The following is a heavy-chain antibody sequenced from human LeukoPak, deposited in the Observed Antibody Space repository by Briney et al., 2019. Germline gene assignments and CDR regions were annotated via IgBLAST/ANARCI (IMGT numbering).Heavy chain of an antibody. V-gene: IGHV1-58*01. CDR2: IVVGSGKT. J-gene: IGHJ4*02. Sequence: TSVKVSCKASGFTFSSSAVQWVRHGRGQRLEWIGCIVVGSGKTNYAQKFQERVTITRDMSTSTAYMGLSSLRSEDTAVYYCAAGGDILTGYYKFDYWGQGTLVTVSS. D-gene: IGHD3-9*01. CDR3: AAGGDILTGYYKFDY. CDR1: GFTFSSSA.